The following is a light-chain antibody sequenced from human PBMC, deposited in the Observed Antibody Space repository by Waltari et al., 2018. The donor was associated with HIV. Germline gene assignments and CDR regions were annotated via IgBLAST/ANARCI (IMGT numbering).Light chain of an antibody. CDR2: EGS. V-gene: IGLV2-23*01. CDR1: SSDVGSYTL. J-gene: IGLJ3*02. Sequence: QSALTQPASVSGSPGQSITISCTGTSSDVGSYTLVPWYQQHPGKAPKLMIYEGSKRPSGVSNRFSGSKSGNTASLTISGLQAEDEADYYCFSYAGSSTLVFGGGTKLTVL. CDR3: FSYAGSSTLV.